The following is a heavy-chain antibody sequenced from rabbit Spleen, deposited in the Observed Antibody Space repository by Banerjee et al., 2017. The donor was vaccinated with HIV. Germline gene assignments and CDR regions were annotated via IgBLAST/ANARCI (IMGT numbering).Heavy chain of an antibody. CDR2: IASGSSGDT. D-gene: IGHD4-1*01. Sequence: QSLEESGGDLVKPGASLTLTCTASGFSFSSRYYICWVRQAPGKGLEWIACIASGSSGDTYYANWAKGRFTISKTSSTTVTLQMTSLTAADTATYFCARETSSGWGVLLYYFSLWGPGTLVTVS. V-gene: IGHV1S40*01. CDR3: ARETSSGWGVLLYYFSL. J-gene: IGHJ4*01. CDR1: GFSFSSRYY.